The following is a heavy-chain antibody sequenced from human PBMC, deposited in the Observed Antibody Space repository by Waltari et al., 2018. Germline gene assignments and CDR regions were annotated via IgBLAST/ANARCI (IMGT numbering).Heavy chain of an antibody. CDR3: ASPTYCSGGSCYSGGAFDI. CDR2: IIPIFGTA. V-gene: IGHV1-69*15. CDR1: GGTFSSSA. D-gene: IGHD2-15*01. Sequence: QVQLVQSGAEVKKPGSSVKVSCKASGGTFSSSAISWVRQAPGQGLEWMGRIIPIFGTANYAQKFQGRVTITADESTSTAYMELSSLRSEDTAVYYCASPTYCSGGSCYSGGAFDIWGQGTMVTVSS. J-gene: IGHJ3*02.